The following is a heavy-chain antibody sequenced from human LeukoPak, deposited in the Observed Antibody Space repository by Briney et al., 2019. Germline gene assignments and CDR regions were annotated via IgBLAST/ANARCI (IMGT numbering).Heavy chain of an antibody. CDR2: IYYRGST. CDR1: GGSINISY. V-gene: IGHV4-59*08. J-gene: IGHJ6*02. Sequence: SETLSLTCTVSGGSINISYWSWIRQPPGKGLEWIGYIYYRGSTNYNPSLKSRVTISVDTSKNQYSLKLSSVTAADTAVYYCARRIFAPGSYYYYGMDVWGQGTTVTVSS. D-gene: IGHD2-15*01. CDR3: ARRIFAPGSYYYYGMDV.